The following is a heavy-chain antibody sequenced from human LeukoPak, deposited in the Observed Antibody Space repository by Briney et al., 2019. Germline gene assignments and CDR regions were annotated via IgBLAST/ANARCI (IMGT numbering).Heavy chain of an antibody. CDR3: ARDLSSIYSSTWYFDY. Sequence: LETLSLTCTVSGGSISSYYWTWIRQPAGKELEWIGRIYSSGTTNYNPSLKSRLTMSVDTSKNHFSLKLSSVTAADTAVYYCARDLSSIYSSTWYFDYWGQGMLVTVSS. CDR1: GGSISSYY. J-gene: IGHJ4*02. V-gene: IGHV4-4*07. CDR2: IYSSGTT. D-gene: IGHD2/OR15-2a*01.